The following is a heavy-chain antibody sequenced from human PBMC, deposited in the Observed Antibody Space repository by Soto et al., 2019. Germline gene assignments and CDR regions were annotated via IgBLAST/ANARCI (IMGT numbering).Heavy chain of an antibody. CDR2: INHSGST. CDR1: GGSFSGYY. D-gene: IGHD2-8*01. J-gene: IGHJ6*02. CDR3: ARGPYCTNGVCYPMLGLGMDV. V-gene: IGHV4-34*01. Sequence: QVQLQQWGAGLLKPSETLSLTCAVYGGSFSGYYWSWIRQPPGKGLEWIGEINHSGSTNYNPSLMSRVTISVDTSKNQFSLKLSSVTAADTAVYYCARGPYCTNGVCYPMLGLGMDVWGQGTTVTVSS.